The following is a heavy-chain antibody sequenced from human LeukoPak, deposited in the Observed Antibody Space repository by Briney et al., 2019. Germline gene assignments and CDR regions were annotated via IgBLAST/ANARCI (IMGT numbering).Heavy chain of an antibody. V-gene: IGHV3-30*02. J-gene: IGHJ3*02. CDR2: IWYDGSNK. D-gene: IGHD3-22*01. CDR1: GFTFSSYG. Sequence: GGSLRLSCAASGFTFSSYGMHWVRQAPGKGLEWVAVIWYDGSNKYYADSVKGRFTISRDNSKNTLYLQMNSLRAEDTAVYYCAKSFTGRNYYDSSGYSDAFDIWGQGTMVTVSS. CDR3: AKSFTGRNYYDSSGYSDAFDI.